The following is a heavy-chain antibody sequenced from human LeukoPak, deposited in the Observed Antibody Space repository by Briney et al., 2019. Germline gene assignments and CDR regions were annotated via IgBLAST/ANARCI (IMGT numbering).Heavy chain of an antibody. CDR1: GYTFTSYD. CDR2: MNPNSGNT. Sequence: ASVKVSCKASGYTFTSYDINWVRQATGQGLEWMGWMNPNSGNTGYAQKFQGRVTMTRNTSISTAYMELSSLRSEDTAAYYCARGGSPQLGIYYYYYMDVWGKGTTVTVSS. CDR3: ARGGSPQLGIYYYYYMDV. D-gene: IGHD6-13*01. V-gene: IGHV1-8*01. J-gene: IGHJ6*03.